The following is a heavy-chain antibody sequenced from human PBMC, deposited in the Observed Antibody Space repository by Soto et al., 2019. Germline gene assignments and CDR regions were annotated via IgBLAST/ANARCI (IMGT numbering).Heavy chain of an antibody. CDR3: AKDLRPDGRYDLDY. CDR2: MIGDGTSW. J-gene: IGHJ4*02. Sequence: EVQLLESGGGLAQAGGSLRLSCAASGFNFRIYAMNWVRQAPGKGLEWVSVMIGDGTSWDYPDSVRGRFTISRDNSKNMLYLQMNSLRAEDTAVYYCAKDLRPDGRYDLDYWGQGTLVTVSS. V-gene: IGHV3-23*01. D-gene: IGHD1-26*01. CDR1: GFNFRIYA.